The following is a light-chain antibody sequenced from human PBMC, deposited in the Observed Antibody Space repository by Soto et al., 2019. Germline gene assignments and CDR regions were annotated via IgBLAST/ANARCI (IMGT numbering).Light chain of an antibody. CDR2: GTS. Sequence: EIVLTQSPGTLSLSPGERATLSCRASQSVSSSYSAWYQQKPGQAPRLLIYGTSSRATGIPDRFSGSGSGTDFTLTISRLEPEDFAVYYCQQYGSSPLYIFGQGTKLEIK. V-gene: IGKV3-20*01. J-gene: IGKJ2*01. CDR3: QQYGSSPLYI. CDR1: QSVSSSY.